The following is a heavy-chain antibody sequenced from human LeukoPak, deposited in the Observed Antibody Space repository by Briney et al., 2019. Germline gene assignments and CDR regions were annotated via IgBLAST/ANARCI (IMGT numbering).Heavy chain of an antibody. CDR3: AADRYCSGGSCYYYYGMDV. CDR2: IVVGSGNT. Sequence: SVKVSCKASGFTFTSSAVQWVRQARGQRLEWIGWIVVGSGNTNYAQKFQERVTITRDMSTSTAYMELSSLRSEDTAVYYCAADRYCSGGSCYYYYGMDVWGQGTTVTVP. J-gene: IGHJ6*02. V-gene: IGHV1-58*01. CDR1: GFTFTSSA. D-gene: IGHD2-15*01.